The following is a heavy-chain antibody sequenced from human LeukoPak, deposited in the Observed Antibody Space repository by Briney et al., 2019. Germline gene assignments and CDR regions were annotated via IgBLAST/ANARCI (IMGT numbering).Heavy chain of an antibody. CDR1: GFTVSSTY. D-gene: IGHD2-21*01. Sequence: GGSLRLSCAASGFTVSSTYMSWVRQSPGKGLEWVSVVYKDGKMFYIDSVKGRFAISRDTSKNTVYRQMNNLRAEDTAVYYCASRHCSGGDCYFAGADPFDHWGQGTLVTVSS. CDR2: VYKDGKM. V-gene: IGHV3-53*01. J-gene: IGHJ4*02. CDR3: ASRHCSGGDCYFAGADPFDH.